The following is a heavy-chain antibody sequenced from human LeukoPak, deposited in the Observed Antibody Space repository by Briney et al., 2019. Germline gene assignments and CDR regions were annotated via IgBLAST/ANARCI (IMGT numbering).Heavy chain of an antibody. CDR3: ARVRSSSSWFDY. CDR1: GYTFTGYY. CDR2: INPNSGGT. V-gene: IGHV1-2*02. D-gene: IGHD6-6*01. Sequence: ASVKVSCKASGYTFTGYYMHWVRQAPGQGFEWMGWINPNSGGTNYAQKFQGRVTMTRDTSISTAYMELSRLRSDDTAVYYCARVRSSSSWFDYWGQGTLVTVSS. J-gene: IGHJ4*02.